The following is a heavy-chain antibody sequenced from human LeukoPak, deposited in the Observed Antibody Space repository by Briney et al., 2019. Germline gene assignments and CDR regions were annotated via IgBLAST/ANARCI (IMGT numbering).Heavy chain of an antibody. V-gene: IGHV1-2*02. CDR3: ARERGGNSPFDS. J-gene: IGHJ4*02. D-gene: IGHD4-23*01. CDR1: GYTFTGYY. Sequence: GASVKVSCKASGYTFTGYYIHWVRQAPGQGLERMGWINPNSGGTNYAQRFQGRVTMTRDTSISAAYMELRWLTSDDTAVYYCARERGGNSPFDSWGQGTLVTVSS. CDR2: INPNSGGT.